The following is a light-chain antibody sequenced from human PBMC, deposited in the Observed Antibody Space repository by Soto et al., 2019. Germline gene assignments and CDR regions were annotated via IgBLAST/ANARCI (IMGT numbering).Light chain of an antibody. V-gene: IGKV1-39*01. J-gene: IGKJ1*01. CDR2: TTS. CDR3: QQTYTLPRT. Sequence: DIQITQSPSSLSSSVGDRVTIACLSSQTVSKFVNWYQQKPGKVPTLLIFTTSTLHSGVPSRFSGSGSGTEFTLTINGLQPEDFATYYCQQTYTLPRTFAQGTKVDIK. CDR1: QTVSKF.